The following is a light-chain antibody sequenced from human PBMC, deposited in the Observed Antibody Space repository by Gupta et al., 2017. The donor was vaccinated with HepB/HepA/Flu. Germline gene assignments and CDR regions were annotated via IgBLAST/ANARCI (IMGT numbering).Light chain of an antibody. CDR3: QVWDDGIRDYV. V-gene: IGLV1-44*01. Sequence: QSVLTQPPATSATAGQSVTISCSGSSSNIATKNVNWYQQVPAQAPELLIYNNFQRPSGVPDRFSGSKSGTSASLTISRVQSGDEADYYCQVWDDGIRDYVFGAGTTVTVL. J-gene: IGLJ1*01. CDR2: NNF. CDR1: SSNIATKN.